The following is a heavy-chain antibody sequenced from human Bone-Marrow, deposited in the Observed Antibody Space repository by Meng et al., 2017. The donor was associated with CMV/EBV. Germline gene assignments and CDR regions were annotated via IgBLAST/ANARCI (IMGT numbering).Heavy chain of an antibody. J-gene: IGHJ4*02. CDR2: ISSDGSSTR. Sequence: GGSLRLSCAASGFTFSTYWMHWVRQVPGKGLVWVSRISSDGSSTRSYADSVKGRFTISRDNAKNSLYLQMNSLRAEDTAVYYCARPTHSSSWYRDYWGQGTLVTVSS. D-gene: IGHD6-13*01. V-gene: IGHV3-74*01. CDR1: GFTFSTYW. CDR3: ARPTHSSSWYRDY.